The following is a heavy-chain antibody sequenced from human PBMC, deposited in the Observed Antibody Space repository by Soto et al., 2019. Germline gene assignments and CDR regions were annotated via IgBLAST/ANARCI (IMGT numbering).Heavy chain of an antibody. V-gene: IGHV4-39*01. CDR2: MYYSGST. J-gene: IGHJ6*03. CDR1: GASISDTDYS. D-gene: IGHD2-21*01. Sequence: SETLSLTCTVSGASISDTDYSWGWIRQPPGKGLEWIGTMYYSGSTYYNPSLKSRVTISVATSKTQFSLKLSSVTAADTAVYYCVILDGYSNYMDVWGKGTTLTVSS. CDR3: VILDGYSNYMDV.